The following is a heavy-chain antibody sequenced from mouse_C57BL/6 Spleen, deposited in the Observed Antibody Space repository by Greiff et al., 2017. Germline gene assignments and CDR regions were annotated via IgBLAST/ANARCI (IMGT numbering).Heavy chain of an antibody. CDR1: GFTFSDYG. CDR2: ISNLAYSI. Sequence: DVQLVESGGGLVQPGGSLKLSCAASGFTFSDYGMAWVRQAPRKGPEWVAFISNLAYSIYYADTVTGRFTISRENAKNTLYLEMSSLRSEDTAMYYCARQYYGSSYWYFDVWGTGTTVTVSS. V-gene: IGHV5-15*01. J-gene: IGHJ1*03. CDR3: ARQYYGSSYWYFDV. D-gene: IGHD1-1*01.